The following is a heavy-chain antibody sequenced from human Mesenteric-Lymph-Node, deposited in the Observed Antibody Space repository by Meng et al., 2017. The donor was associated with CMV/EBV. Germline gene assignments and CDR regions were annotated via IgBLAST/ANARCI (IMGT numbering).Heavy chain of an antibody. CDR2: ISGSGGGT. CDR1: GFTFSSYA. Sequence: GESLKISCAASGFTFSSYAMNWVRQAPGKGLEWVSSISGSGGGTYYADSVKGRFTISRDNAKNSLYLQMNSLRAEDTAVYYCARDLPIVVVPADYYYYYGMDVWGQGTTVTVSS. CDR3: ARDLPIVVVPADYYYYYGMDV. D-gene: IGHD2-2*01. V-gene: IGHV3-21*01. J-gene: IGHJ6*02.